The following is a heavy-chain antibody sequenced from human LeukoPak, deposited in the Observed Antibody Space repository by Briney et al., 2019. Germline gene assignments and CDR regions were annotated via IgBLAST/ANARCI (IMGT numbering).Heavy chain of an antibody. CDR1: GFTFSIYD. CDR3: MGQAGRPCGQ. J-gene: IGHJ4*02. D-gene: IGHD3-10*01. V-gene: IGHV3-11*01. CDR2: ITDNGGNK. Sequence: GGSLRLSCATSGFTFSIYDMIWVRQAPGRGPEWMSDITDNGGNKYYADSVKGRFTISRDNSKNFLYLQMNSLRAEDTAVYHCMGQAGRPCGQWGQRTLIAVSS.